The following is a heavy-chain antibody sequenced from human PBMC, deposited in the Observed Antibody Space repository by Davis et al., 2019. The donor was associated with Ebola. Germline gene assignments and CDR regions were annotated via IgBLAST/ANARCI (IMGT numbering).Heavy chain of an antibody. J-gene: IGHJ6*02. D-gene: IGHD1-26*01. V-gene: IGHV3-23*01. CDR2: ISGIGGST. CDR3: ARDDRGWDLIQGYYGMDV. Sequence: PGGSLRLSCEASGFSFSNYAMSWVRQAPGRGLEWVSAISGIGGSTYNADSVKGRFTISRDNSKNTLYLQMNSLRAEDTAVYYCARDDRGWDLIQGYYGMDVWGQGTTVTVSS. CDR1: GFSFSNYA.